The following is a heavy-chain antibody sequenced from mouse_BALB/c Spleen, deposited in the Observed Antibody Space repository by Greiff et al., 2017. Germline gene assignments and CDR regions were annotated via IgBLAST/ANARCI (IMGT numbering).Heavy chain of an antibody. CDR1: GFTFSSYA. J-gene: IGHJ4*01. V-gene: IGHV5-9-3*01. D-gene: IGHD2-4*01. CDR3: ARHRYYDCDGYAMDY. CDR2: ISSGGSYT. Sequence: EVMLVESGGGLVKPGGSLKLSCAASGFTFSSYAMPWVRQTPEKRLEWVATISSGGSYTYYPDSVKGRFTISRDNAKNTLYLQMSSLRSEDTAMYYCARHRYYDCDGYAMDYWGQGTSVTVSS.